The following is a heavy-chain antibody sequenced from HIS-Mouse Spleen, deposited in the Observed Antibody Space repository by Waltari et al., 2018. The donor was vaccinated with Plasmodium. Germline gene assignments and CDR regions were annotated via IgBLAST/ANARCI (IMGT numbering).Heavy chain of an antibody. D-gene: IGHD3-10*01. V-gene: IGHV3-15*01. CDR1: GFTFSNPR. CDR3: GMVRGVIIDY. Sequence: EVQLVESGGGLVKPGGSLRLSCAASGFTFSNPRLGWFRPAPGKGLEWVGRIKSKTDGGTTDYAAPVKGRFTISRDDSKNTLYLQMNSLKTEDTAVYYCGMVRGVIIDYWGQGTLVTVSS. CDR2: IKSKTDGGTT. J-gene: IGHJ4*02.